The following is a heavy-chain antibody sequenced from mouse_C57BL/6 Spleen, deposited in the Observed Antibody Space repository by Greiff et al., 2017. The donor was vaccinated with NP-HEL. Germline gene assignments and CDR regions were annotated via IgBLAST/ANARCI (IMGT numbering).Heavy chain of an antibody. Sequence: VQLQQSGAELVRPGASVTLSCKASGYTFTDYEMHWVKQTPVHGLEWIGAIDPETGGTDSNQKFKGKAILPADKPASTSYMELRSLTSEDSAVYYCTRGRGNYFDYWGQGTTLTVSS. CDR1: GYTFTDYE. CDR3: TRGRGNYFDY. V-gene: IGHV1-15*01. J-gene: IGHJ2*01. D-gene: IGHD1-1*02. CDR2: IDPETGGT.